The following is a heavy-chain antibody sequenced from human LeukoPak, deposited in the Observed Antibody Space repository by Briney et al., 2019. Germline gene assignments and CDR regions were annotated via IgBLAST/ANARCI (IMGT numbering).Heavy chain of an antibody. Sequence: SETLSLTCTVSGGSISSSSYYWGWIRQPPGKGLEWIGSIYYSGSTYYNPSLKSRVTISVDTSKNQFSLKLSSVTAADTAVYYCARCVSEYYYYMDVWGKGTTVTVSS. J-gene: IGHJ6*03. CDR1: GGSISSSSYY. V-gene: IGHV4-39*07. CDR2: IYYSGST. CDR3: ARCVSEYYYYMDV.